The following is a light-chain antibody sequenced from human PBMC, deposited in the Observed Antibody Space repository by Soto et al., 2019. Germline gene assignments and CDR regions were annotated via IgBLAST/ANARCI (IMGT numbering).Light chain of an antibody. V-gene: IGKV3-20*01. CDR3: QQSYSTPVT. CDR1: QSVSSSY. J-gene: IGKJ1*01. CDR2: GAS. Sequence: EIVLTQSPGTLSLSPGERATLSCRASQSVSSSYLAWYQQKPGQAPRLLIHGASSRAPGIPDRFSGSGSGTDFTLTISRLEPEDFATYYCQQSYSTPVTFGQGTKVDIK.